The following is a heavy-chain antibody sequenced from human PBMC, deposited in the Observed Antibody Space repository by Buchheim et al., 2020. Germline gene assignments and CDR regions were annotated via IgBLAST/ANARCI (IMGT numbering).Heavy chain of an antibody. J-gene: IGHJ6*02. CDR1: GGSFSAYY. D-gene: IGHD2-2*01. CDR3: ARGANYCSSTSCYYYYGMDV. Sequence: QVQLQQWGAGLLKPSETLSLTCAVYGGSFSAYYWSWIRQPPGKGLEWIGEINHSGSTNYNPSLKSRFTISVDTSKNQFSLKLSSVTAADTAVYYCARGANYCSSTSCYYYYGMDVWGQGTT. V-gene: IGHV4-34*01. CDR2: INHSGST.